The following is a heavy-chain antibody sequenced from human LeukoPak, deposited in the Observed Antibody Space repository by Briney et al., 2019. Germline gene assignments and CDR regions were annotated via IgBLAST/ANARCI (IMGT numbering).Heavy chain of an antibody. CDR1: GGSFSGYY. V-gene: IGHV4-34*01. CDR3: ARGGRIYGSGSYRGYYFDY. J-gene: IGHJ4*02. Sequence: SETLSLTCAVYGGSFSGYYWSWIRQPPGKGLEWIGEINHSGSTNYNPSLKSRVTISVDTSKNQFSLKLSSVTAADTAVYYCARGGRIYGSGSYRGYYFDYWGQGTLVTVSS. CDR2: INHSGST. D-gene: IGHD3-10*01.